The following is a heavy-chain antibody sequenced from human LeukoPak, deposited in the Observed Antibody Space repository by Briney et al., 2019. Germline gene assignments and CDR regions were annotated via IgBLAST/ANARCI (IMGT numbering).Heavy chain of an antibody. CDR2: ISGRGGNT. CDR1: GFTFSSQA. J-gene: IGHJ4*02. CDR3: AKDLSNYDFWSGYYSFES. V-gene: IGHV3-23*01. D-gene: IGHD3-3*01. Sequence: GGSLRLSCAASGFTFSSQAMSWVRQAPGKGLEWVAAISGRGGNTYYADSVKGRFIISRENFKNTLYLQMNSLRAEDTAVYYCAKDLSNYDFWSGYYSFESWGQGTLVTVSP.